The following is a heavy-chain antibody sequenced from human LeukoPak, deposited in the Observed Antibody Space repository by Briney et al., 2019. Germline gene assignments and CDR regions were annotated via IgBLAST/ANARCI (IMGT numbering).Heavy chain of an antibody. J-gene: IGHJ4*02. Sequence: GGSLRLSCAASGLSFSSFAMSWVRQGPARGLEWVSSIRGNGGTFYAGSVKGWFTLSSDSSRNTVYFQLNNLRVEDTAIYYCAKASWVSSTDAVRWGQGTLVTVSS. CDR3: AKASWVSSTDAVR. CDR2: IRGNGGT. V-gene: IGHV3-23*01. CDR1: GLSFSSFA. D-gene: IGHD3-16*01.